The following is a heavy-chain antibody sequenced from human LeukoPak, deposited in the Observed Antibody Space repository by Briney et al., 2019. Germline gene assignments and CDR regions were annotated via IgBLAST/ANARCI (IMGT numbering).Heavy chain of an antibody. Sequence: PGGSLRLSCAASGFTFSSYAISWMRQAPGQGLEWMGGIIPIFGTANYAQKFQGRVTITADESTSTAYMELSSLRSEDTAVYYCARCEGYCSSTSCYWFGWFDPWGQGTLVTVSS. CDR1: GFTFSSYA. V-gene: IGHV1-69*01. CDR3: ARCEGYCSSTSCYWFGWFDP. J-gene: IGHJ5*02. CDR2: IIPIFGTA. D-gene: IGHD2-2*01.